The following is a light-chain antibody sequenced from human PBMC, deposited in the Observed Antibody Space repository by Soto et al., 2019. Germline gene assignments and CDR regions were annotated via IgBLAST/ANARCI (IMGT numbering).Light chain of an antibody. Sequence: QLVLTQPPSVSGSPGQSVTISCTGTSIDFVTYNRVSWYQQPPGTAPKLIIYEARNRPSGVANRFSGSKSGNTASLTISGLQAEDEADYYCSSYTAGGTIFGTGTKLTVL. V-gene: IGLV2-18*02. CDR1: SIDFVTYNR. J-gene: IGLJ1*01. CDR2: EAR. CDR3: SSYTAGGTI.